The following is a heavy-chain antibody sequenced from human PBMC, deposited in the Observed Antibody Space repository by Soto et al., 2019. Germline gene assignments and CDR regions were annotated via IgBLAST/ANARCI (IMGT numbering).Heavy chain of an antibody. CDR2: IYYSGNT. CDR1: GGSISSGYYY. V-gene: IGHV4-30-4*02. J-gene: IGHJ4*02. Sequence: PSETLSLTCSVSGGSISSGYYYWSWIRQPPGKGLEWIGNIYYSGNTYYNPSLKSRLIISIDTSKNQFSLKLASVTAADTAVYFCARSQRGRTAFTFDYWGQGALVTVSS. D-gene: IGHD3-16*01. CDR3: ARSQRGRTAFTFDY.